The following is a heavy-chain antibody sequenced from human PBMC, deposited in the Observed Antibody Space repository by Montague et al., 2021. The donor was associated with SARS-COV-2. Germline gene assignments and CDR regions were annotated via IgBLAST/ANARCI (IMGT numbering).Heavy chain of an antibody. V-gene: IGHV3-11*05. CDR2: ISSISSHT. CDR1: GFAFSDYY. Sequence: SLRLSCAASGFAFSDYYMSWIRQAPGKGLEWVSYISSISSHTNYAASVKGRFTISRDNAKNSLLLQMSSLSAEDTAVYYCARVDCSSTSCYMPLNHYYYYYMDVWGKGTTVTVSS. D-gene: IGHD2-2*02. CDR3: ARVDCSSTSCYMPLNHYYYYYMDV. J-gene: IGHJ6*03.